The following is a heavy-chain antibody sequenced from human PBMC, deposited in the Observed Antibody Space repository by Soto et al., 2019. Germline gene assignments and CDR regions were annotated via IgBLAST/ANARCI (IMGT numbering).Heavy chain of an antibody. V-gene: IGHV3-30-3*01. CDR2: ISYDGSNK. J-gene: IGHJ4*02. D-gene: IGHD1-26*01. Sequence: GESLKISCAASGFTFSSYAMHWVRQAPGKGLEWVAVISYDGSNKYYADSVKGRFTISRDNSKNTLYLQMNSLRAEDTAVYYCARGVGVGATSVDYWGQGTLVTVSS. CDR1: GFTFSSYA. CDR3: ARGVGVGATSVDY.